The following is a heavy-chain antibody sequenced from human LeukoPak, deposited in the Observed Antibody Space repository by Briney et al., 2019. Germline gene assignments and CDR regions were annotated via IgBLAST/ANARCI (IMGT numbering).Heavy chain of an antibody. CDR2: VSGNGGST. V-gene: IGHV3-23*01. CDR1: GFTFSRYA. Sequence: GGSLRLSCAASGFTFSRYAMSWVRQAPGKGLEWVSAVSGNGGSTYYADSVKGRFTISRDNAKNSLYLQMNSLRAEDTAVYYCARQYSSSSSPDYWGQGTLVTVSS. CDR3: ARQYSSSSSPDY. J-gene: IGHJ4*02. D-gene: IGHD6-13*01.